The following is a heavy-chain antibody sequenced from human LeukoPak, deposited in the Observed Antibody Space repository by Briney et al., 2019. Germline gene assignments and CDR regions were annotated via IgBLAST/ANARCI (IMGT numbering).Heavy chain of an antibody. J-gene: IGHJ3*01. Sequence: RTGGSLRLSCAASGFTFANYALNWFRHTPGKGLEWLSYISSTSAIYYADSVKGRFTISRDNAKKSLYLQMNSLRAEDTAVYFCAREVFEGQRQSDAFDVWGQGTMVTVSS. V-gene: IGHV3-69-1*01. D-gene: IGHD6-25*01. CDR2: ISSTSAI. CDR3: AREVFEGQRQSDAFDV. CDR1: GFTFANYA.